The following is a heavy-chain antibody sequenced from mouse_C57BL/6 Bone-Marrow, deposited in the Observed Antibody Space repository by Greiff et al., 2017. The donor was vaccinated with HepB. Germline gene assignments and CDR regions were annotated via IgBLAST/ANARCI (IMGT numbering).Heavy chain of an antibody. D-gene: IGHD1-1*01. Sequence: QVQLQQSGAELVRPGASVKLSCKASGYTFTDYYITWVKQRPGQGLEWIARIYPGSGNTYYNEKLKGKATLTAEKTSSTAYMQLSSLTSEDTAVYFGARGITTVDYKYAMDYWGQGTSVTVSS. CDR2: IYPGSGNT. J-gene: IGHJ4*01. CDR3: ARGITTVDYKYAMDY. V-gene: IGHV1-76*01. CDR1: GYTFTDYY.